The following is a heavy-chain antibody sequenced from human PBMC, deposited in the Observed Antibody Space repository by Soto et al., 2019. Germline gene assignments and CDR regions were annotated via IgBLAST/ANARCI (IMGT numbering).Heavy chain of an antibody. V-gene: IGHV4-4*02. CDR1: SGSISSSNW. Sequence: SETLSVTCAVASGSISSSNWWSWDRQPPGKGLEWIGEIYHSGSTNYNPSLKSRVTISVDKSKNQFSLKLSSVTAADTAVYYCASGSYYYYMDVWGKGTTVTVSS. CDR2: IYHSGST. J-gene: IGHJ6*03. CDR3: ASGSYYYYMDV. D-gene: IGHD1-26*01.